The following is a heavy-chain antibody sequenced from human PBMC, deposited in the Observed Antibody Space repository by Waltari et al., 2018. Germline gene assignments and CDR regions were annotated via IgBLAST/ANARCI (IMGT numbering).Heavy chain of an antibody. V-gene: IGHV1-18*04. Sequence: QVQLVQSGPEVKKPGASVKVSCKASGYTFTDYIITWVRQAPGQGLEWMGWISDYDGNINYAQKVQDRVTMTTDTSATTAYMELRSLRSEDAAVYYCARRRRIAVTDSEAFYFDYWGQGTLVTVSS. J-gene: IGHJ4*02. CDR1: GYTFTDYI. D-gene: IGHD6-19*01. CDR3: ARRRRIAVTDSEAFYFDY. CDR2: ISDYDGNI.